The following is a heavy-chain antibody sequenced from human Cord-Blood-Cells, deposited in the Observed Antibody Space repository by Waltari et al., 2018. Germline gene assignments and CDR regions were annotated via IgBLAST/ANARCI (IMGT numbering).Heavy chain of an antibody. V-gene: IGHV1-69*01. CDR1: GGTFSSYA. Sequence: QVQLVQSGAEVKKPGSSVKVSCKASGGTFSSYAMSWVRQAPGEGLGWMGGVIPVCGTANYAQKCQGIVTMTADEAASTAYMELSSLRSEDTAVYYCARSGLGYFDYWGQGTLVTVSS. CDR3: ARSGLGYFDY. CDR2: VIPVCGTA. D-gene: IGHD7-27*01. J-gene: IGHJ4*02.